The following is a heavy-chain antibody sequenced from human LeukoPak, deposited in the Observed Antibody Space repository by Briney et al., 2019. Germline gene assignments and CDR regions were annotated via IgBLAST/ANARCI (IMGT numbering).Heavy chain of an antibody. CDR2: INDNEIT. J-gene: IGHJ4*02. CDR3: ARLTDYDTSGYFFDY. CDR1: GGSFSGHF. D-gene: IGHD3-22*01. Sequence: PSETLSLTCAVYGGSFSGHFWSWIRQPPGKGLEWIVEINDNEITNSNPSLKSRVTVSVDTSKNQFALKLSSVTAADTAVYYCARLTDYDTSGYFFDYWGQGTLVTVSS. V-gene: IGHV4-34*01.